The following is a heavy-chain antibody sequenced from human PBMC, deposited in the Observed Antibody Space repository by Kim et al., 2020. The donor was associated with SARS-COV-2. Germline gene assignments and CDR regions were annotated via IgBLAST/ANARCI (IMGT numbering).Heavy chain of an antibody. Sequence: SVKGRFTISRDNAKNSLYLQMNSLRAEDTAVYYCARGGSSTIFGVVFDYWGQGTLVTVSS. J-gene: IGHJ4*02. CDR3: ARGGSSTIFGVVFDY. D-gene: IGHD3-3*01. V-gene: IGHV3-48*03.